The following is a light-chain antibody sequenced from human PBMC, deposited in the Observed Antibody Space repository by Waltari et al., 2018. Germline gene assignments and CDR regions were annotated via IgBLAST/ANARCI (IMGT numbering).Light chain of an antibody. CDR2: YDR. V-gene: IGLV3-21*04. CDR1: HIGTYS. CDR3: HVWHPHVDPGV. Sequence: SSVATQPPSVSVAPGETATITCGGDHIGTYSVPWYQQKAGQAPVLVIFYDRDRPSGIPDRFSGSNSGNTATLTISRVEAGDEARYYCHVWHPHVDPGVFGTGTEVTVL. J-gene: IGLJ1*01.